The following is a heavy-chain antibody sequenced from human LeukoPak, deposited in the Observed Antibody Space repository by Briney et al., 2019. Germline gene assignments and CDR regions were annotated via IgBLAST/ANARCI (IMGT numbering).Heavy chain of an antibody. D-gene: IGHD3-3*01. CDR1: GFSLSTSGMC. J-gene: IGHJ3*01. V-gene: IGHV2-70*11. CDR3: ARMIAFGVVYDAFDV. CDR2: IDWDDDK. Sequence: SGPTLVNPTQTLTLTCTFSGFSLSTSGMCVSWILQPPGKALEWLARIDWDDDKYYSTSLKTRLTISKDTSKNQVVLTMTNMDPVDTATYYCARMIAFGVVYDAFDVWGQGTMVTVSS.